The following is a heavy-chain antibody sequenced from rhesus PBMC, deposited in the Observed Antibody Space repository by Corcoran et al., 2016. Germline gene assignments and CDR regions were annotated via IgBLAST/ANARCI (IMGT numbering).Heavy chain of an antibody. CDR3: TRVEYCTGSGCYGLYGLDS. CDR2: ISNTGKTI. Sequence: EVQLVESGGGLVQPGGSLRLSCAASGFTFSCYAMSWVRQAPGQGLEWVTYISNTGKTIYYADSVKGRFTISRDNAKNSLSLQMSSLRAEDTAVYYCTRVEYCTGSGCYGLYGLDSWGQGVVVTVSS. V-gene: IGHV3-136*01. D-gene: IGHD2-21*01. CDR1: GFTFSCYA. J-gene: IGHJ6*01.